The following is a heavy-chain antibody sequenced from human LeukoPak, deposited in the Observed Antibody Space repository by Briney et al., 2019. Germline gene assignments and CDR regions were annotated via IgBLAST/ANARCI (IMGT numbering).Heavy chain of an antibody. D-gene: IGHD6-19*01. CDR3: AREGTSAGVAGYYYYGMDV. V-gene: IGHV1-18*04. Sequence: ASVKVSCKASGYTFTSYGISWVRQAPGQGLEWMGWISAYNGNTNYAQKLQGRVTKTTDTSTSTAYMELRSLRSDDTAVYYCAREGTSAGVAGYYYYGMDVWGKGTTVTVSS. CDR2: ISAYNGNT. J-gene: IGHJ6*04. CDR1: GYTFTSYG.